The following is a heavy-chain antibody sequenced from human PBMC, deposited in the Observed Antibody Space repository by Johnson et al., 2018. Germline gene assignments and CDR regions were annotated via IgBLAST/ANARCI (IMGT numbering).Heavy chain of an antibody. D-gene: IGHD6-19*01. J-gene: IGHJ3*02. Sequence: QVQLQQWGAGLLKPSETLSLTCAVYGGSFSGYYWSWIRQPPGTGLEWIGEINHSGSTNYNPSLKSRVTISVDPSKNQFSLKLSSVTAADTAVYYCARDPSRGQWLVIPKTAVGAFDIWGQGTMVTVSS. V-gene: IGHV4-34*01. CDR2: INHSGST. CDR3: ARDPSRGQWLVIPKTAVGAFDI. CDR1: GGSFSGYY.